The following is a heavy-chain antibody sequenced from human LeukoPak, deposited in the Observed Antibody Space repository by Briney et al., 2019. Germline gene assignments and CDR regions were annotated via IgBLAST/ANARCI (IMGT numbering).Heavy chain of an antibody. Sequence: ASVKVSCKASGYTFTGYYMHWVRQAPGQGLEWMGWINPNSGGTNYAQKFQGRVTMTRATSISTAYMELSRLRFDDTAVYYCARDRDGGVGTIDYWGQGTLVPVSS. CDR2: INPNSGGT. CDR3: ARDRDGGVGTIDY. D-gene: IGHD3-3*01. CDR1: GYTFTGYY. V-gene: IGHV1-2*02. J-gene: IGHJ4*02.